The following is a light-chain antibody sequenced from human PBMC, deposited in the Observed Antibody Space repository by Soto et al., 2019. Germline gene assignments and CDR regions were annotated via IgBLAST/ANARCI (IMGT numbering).Light chain of an antibody. V-gene: IGKV1-39*01. CDR1: QSISGS. J-gene: IGKJ4*01. CDR3: QQTYRTPLT. CDR2: GAF. Sequence: DIRMTQSPSSLSSLLGDRVTITFLASQSISGSLNWYQSKPGKAPKLLIYGAFTLHSGVPSRFSGSGSGTDYTLTISNLQLEDFASYYCQQTYRTPLTFGGGTKVDIK.